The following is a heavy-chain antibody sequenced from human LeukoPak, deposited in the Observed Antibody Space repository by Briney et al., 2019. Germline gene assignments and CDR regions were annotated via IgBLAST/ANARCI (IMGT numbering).Heavy chain of an antibody. CDR3: ARDINFTGAYYMDV. CDR1: GGSISSSSYY. CDR2: IYYSGST. J-gene: IGHJ6*03. V-gene: IGHV4-39*02. Sequence: SETLSLTCTVSGGSISSSSYYWGWIRQPPGKGLEWMGSIYYSGSTYYNSSLKSRVTISVDTSKNQFSLKLSSVTAADTAVYYCARDINFTGAYYMDVWGKGTTVTISS. D-gene: IGHD1-14*01.